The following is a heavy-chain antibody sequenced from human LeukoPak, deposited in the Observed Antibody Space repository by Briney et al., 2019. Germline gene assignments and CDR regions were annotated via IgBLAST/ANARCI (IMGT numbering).Heavy chain of an antibody. J-gene: IGHJ4*02. CDR3: ARADFHLSRGGAVSPPDY. CDR1: GGSISSGSYY. Sequence: SETLSLTCTVSGGSISSGSYYWSWIRQPAGKGLEWIGRIYTSGSTNYNPSLKSRVTISVDTSKNQFSLKLSSVTAADTAVYYCARADFHLSRGGAVSPPDYWGQGTLVTVSS. D-gene: IGHD2-8*02. CDR2: IYTSGST. V-gene: IGHV4-61*02.